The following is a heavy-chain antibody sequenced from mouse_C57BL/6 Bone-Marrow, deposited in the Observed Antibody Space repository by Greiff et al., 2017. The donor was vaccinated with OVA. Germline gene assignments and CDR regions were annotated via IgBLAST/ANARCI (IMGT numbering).Heavy chain of an antibody. D-gene: IGHD1-1*01. CDR3: TSNLIYYYGSSFAY. V-gene: IGHV1-5*01. Sequence: VQLQQSGTVLARPGASVKMSCKTSGYTFTSYWMHWVKQRPGQGLEWIGAIYPGNSDTSYNQKFKGKAKLTAVTSASTAYMELSSLTNEDSAVYYCTSNLIYYYGSSFAYWGQGTLVTVSA. J-gene: IGHJ3*01. CDR1: GYTFTSYW. CDR2: IYPGNSDT.